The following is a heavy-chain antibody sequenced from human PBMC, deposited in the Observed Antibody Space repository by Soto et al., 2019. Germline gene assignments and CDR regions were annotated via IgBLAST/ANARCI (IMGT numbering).Heavy chain of an antibody. CDR2: IYYSGST. D-gene: IGHD2-2*01. Sequence: SATLSLTCTVSGGSISSYYWSWIRQPPGKGLEWIGYIYYSGSTNYNPSLKSRVTISVDTSKNQFSLKLSSVTAADTAVYYCARTWYCSSTSCYPDPYFDYWGQGTLVTVSS. CDR3: ARTWYCSSTSCYPDPYFDY. V-gene: IGHV4-59*01. J-gene: IGHJ4*02. CDR1: GGSISSYY.